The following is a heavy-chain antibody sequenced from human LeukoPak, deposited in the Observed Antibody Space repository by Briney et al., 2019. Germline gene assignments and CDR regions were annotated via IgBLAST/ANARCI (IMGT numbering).Heavy chain of an antibody. J-gene: IGHJ6*02. Sequence: SETLSLTCTVSGGSISSYYWSWIRQPPGKGLEWIGYIYYSGSTNYNPSLKSRVTISVDTSKNQFSLKLSSVSAADTAVYYCARVRLGMDVWGQGTTVTVSS. D-gene: IGHD3-16*01. V-gene: IGHV4-59*01. CDR2: IYYSGST. CDR3: ARVRLGMDV. CDR1: GGSISSYY.